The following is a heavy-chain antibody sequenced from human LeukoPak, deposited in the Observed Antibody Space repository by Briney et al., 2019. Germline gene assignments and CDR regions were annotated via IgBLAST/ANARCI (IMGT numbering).Heavy chain of an antibody. CDR2: MYYSGST. CDR3: ARPYYYDSRIDP. Sequence: PSETLSLTCTVSGGSISSGDYYWIWMRQPPEKGLVGIEYMYYSGSTYYNPSLKSRVTMSADTSKNQLSLKLSSVTAADTAVYYCARPYYYDSRIDPWGQGILVTVSS. J-gene: IGHJ5*02. V-gene: IGHV4-30-4*01. D-gene: IGHD3-22*01. CDR1: GGSISSGDYY.